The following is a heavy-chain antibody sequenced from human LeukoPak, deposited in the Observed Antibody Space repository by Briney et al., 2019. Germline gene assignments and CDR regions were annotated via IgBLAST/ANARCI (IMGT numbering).Heavy chain of an antibody. CDR1: GFTLSSSG. D-gene: IGHD6-19*01. Sequence: GGSLRLSCAASGFTLSSSGMHWVRQGPGKGLEWVAVISYDGSNKYYADSVKGRFTISRDNSKNTPYLQMNSLRAEDTAVYYCAKGTLGVAANFDYWGQGTLVTVSS. J-gene: IGHJ4*02. CDR3: AKGTLGVAANFDY. V-gene: IGHV3-30*18. CDR2: ISYDGSNK.